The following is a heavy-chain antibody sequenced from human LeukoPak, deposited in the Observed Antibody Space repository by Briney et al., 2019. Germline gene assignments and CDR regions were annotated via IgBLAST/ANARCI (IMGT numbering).Heavy chain of an antibody. CDR3: ARDRLRYCSGGSCYSFDY. CDR1: GFTFSSYG. J-gene: IGHJ4*02. Sequence: GGSLRPSCAASGFTFSSYGMHWVRQAPGKGLEWVAVIRYDGSNKYYADSVKGRFTISRDNSKNTLYLQMNSLRAEDTAVYYCARDRLRYCSGGSCYSFDYWGQGTLVTVSS. D-gene: IGHD2-15*01. V-gene: IGHV3-33*01. CDR2: IRYDGSNK.